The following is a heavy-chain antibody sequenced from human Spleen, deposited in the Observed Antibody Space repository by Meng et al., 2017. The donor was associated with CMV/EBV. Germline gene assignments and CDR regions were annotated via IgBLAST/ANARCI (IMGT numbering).Heavy chain of an antibody. CDR1: GGNLRDYT. CDR3: TTEGRGGEPRWFDP. J-gene: IGHJ5*02. D-gene: IGHD1-14*01. Sequence: APGGNLRDYTINGVRQAPGKGLRWMGGIIPIFGTANYAQKVQGKVTMTTDESTSTAYMELRSERSEDTAVYYGTTEGRGGEPRWFDPWGQGTLVTVSS. CDR2: IIPIFGTA. V-gene: IGHV1-69*05.